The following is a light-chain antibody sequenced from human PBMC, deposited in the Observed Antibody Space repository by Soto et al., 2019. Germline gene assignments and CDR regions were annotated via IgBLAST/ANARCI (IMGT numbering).Light chain of an antibody. CDR3: LLYYGPAV. CDR2: GTS. J-gene: IGLJ2*01. V-gene: IGLV7-43*01. Sequence: QAVVTQEHSLTVSPGGTVTLTCASSTGAVTSGYFPNWFQQKPGQAPRALIYGTSNKHSWTPARFSGSLLGGKAALTLSGVQPDDEAEYYCLLYYGPAVFGGGTKLTVL. CDR1: TGAVTSGYF.